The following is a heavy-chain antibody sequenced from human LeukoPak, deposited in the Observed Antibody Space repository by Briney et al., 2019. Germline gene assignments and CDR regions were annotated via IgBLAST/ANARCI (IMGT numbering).Heavy chain of an antibody. J-gene: IGHJ4*02. CDR3: AILSYYYDSSGYPALDY. V-gene: IGHV5-51*01. D-gene: IGHD3-22*01. CDR1: GYSFTSYW. CDR2: IYPGDSDT. Sequence: GESLKISCKGSGYSFTSYWIGWVRQMPGKGLEWMGIIYPGDSDTRYSPSFQGQVTISGDKSISTAYLQWSSLKASDTAMYYCAILSYYYDSSGYPALDYWGQGTLVTVSS.